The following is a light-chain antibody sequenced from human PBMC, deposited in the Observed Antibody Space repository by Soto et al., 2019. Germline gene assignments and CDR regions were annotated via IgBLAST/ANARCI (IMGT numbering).Light chain of an antibody. Sequence: EIVLTQSPGTLSLSPGERATLSCRASQSLSKTYFAWYQKKPGQAPRLLIDGASSRTTGTPDRFSGSGSGTDFTLTISRLEPEDFAVYYCQQYVSPPWTFGQGTKVEIK. CDR2: GAS. CDR3: QQYVSPPWT. J-gene: IGKJ1*01. V-gene: IGKV3-20*01. CDR1: QSLSKTY.